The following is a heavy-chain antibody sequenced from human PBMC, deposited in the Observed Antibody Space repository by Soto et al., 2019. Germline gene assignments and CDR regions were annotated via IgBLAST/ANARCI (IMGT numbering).Heavy chain of an antibody. J-gene: IGHJ5*02. Sequence: SGGSLRLSCAASGFTFSSYAMNWVRQAPGKGLEWVSAISAVGGSTYYPDTVKGRFTVSRDNSKNTLYLQMNSLRVEDTAVYYCAIRKAPNWFDPWGQGTLVTVSS. V-gene: IGHV3-23*01. CDR1: GFTFSSYA. CDR2: ISAVGGST. CDR3: AIRKAPNWFDP.